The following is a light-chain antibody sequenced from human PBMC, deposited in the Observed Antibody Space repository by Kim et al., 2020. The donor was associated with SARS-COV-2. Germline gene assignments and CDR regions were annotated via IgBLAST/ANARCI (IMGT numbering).Light chain of an antibody. CDR3: QQDHNLPCT. V-gene: IGKV3D-7*01. J-gene: IGKJ1*01. Sequence: PGQRATLSCRASQSVSSSYLSWYQHKPGQAPRLLIYAASTRATAIPARFSGSGSGTDFTLTITSLQPEDFAVYYCQQDHNLPCTFGQGTKVDIK. CDR1: QSVSSSY. CDR2: AAS.